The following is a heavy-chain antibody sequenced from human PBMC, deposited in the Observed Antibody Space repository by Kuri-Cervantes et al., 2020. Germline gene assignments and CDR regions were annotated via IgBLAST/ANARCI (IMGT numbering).Heavy chain of an antibody. J-gene: IGHJ4*02. V-gene: IGHV4-38-2*01. CDR3: ARHMGKWELPYFDY. Sequence: ESLKISCAVSGYSISSGFYWAWIRQPPGKGLEWIGEINHSGSTNYNPSLKSRVTISVDTSKNQFSLKLSSVTAADTAVYYCARHMGKWELPYFDYWGQGTLVTVSS. CDR2: INHSGST. CDR1: GYSISSGFY. D-gene: IGHD1-26*01.